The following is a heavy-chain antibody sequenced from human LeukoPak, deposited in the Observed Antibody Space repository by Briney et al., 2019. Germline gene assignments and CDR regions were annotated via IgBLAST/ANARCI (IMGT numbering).Heavy chain of an antibody. CDR2: ISSNGGST. CDR3: VKDRLGEYSYQTPATAHDY. J-gene: IGHJ4*02. CDR1: GFTFSSYA. D-gene: IGHD5-18*01. Sequence: SGGSLRLSCAASGFTFSSYAMHWVRQAPGKGLEYVSAISSNGGSTYYADSVKGRFTISRDNSKNTLYLQMSSLRAEDTAVYYCVKDRLGEYSYQTPATAHDYWGQGTLVTVSS. V-gene: IGHV3-64D*09.